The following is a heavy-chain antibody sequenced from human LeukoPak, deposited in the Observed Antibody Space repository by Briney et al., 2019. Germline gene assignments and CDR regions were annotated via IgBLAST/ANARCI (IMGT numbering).Heavy chain of an antibody. CDR3: ARIWGYCIAGTCPTKTDAFDI. CDR1: GGSLSGYY. V-gene: IGHV4-59*08. J-gene: IGHJ3*02. Sequence: SETLSLTCAVYGGSLSGYYWSWIRQPPGKGLEWIGYIYYSGSTNYNPSLKSRVTISVDTSKNQFSLKLSSVTAADTAVYYCARIWGYCIAGTCPTKTDAFDIWGQGTMVTVSS. D-gene: IGHD2-15*01. CDR2: IYYSGST.